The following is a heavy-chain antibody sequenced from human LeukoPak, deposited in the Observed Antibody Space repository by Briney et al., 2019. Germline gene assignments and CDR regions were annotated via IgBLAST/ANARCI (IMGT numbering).Heavy chain of an antibody. D-gene: IGHD2-21*02. CDR2: INHSGYT. V-gene: IGHV4-34*01. CDR1: GVSFDDYY. Sequence: SETLSLTCAVSGVSFDDYYWSWVRQTSGKGLEWIGEINHSGYTNDSPSLKSRVTLSIDTSRKQFSLNLRSVTVADTGIYYCTRMTAGHDYWGQGTLVTVSS. J-gene: IGHJ4*02. CDR3: TRMTAGHDY.